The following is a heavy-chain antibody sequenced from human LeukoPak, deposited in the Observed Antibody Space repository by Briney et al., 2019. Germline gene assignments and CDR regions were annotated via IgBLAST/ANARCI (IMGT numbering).Heavy chain of an antibody. Sequence: ASVKVSCKASGYTFTSHGISWVRQAPGQGLEWMGWISAYSGNTNYAQKLQARVTVTTDTSTSTAYMELRSLTSDDTAIYYCARVEEVRGGITSFDYWGQGTLVTVSS. CDR1: GYTFTSHG. V-gene: IGHV1-18*01. D-gene: IGHD3-10*01. J-gene: IGHJ4*02. CDR3: ARVEEVRGGITSFDY. CDR2: ISAYSGNT.